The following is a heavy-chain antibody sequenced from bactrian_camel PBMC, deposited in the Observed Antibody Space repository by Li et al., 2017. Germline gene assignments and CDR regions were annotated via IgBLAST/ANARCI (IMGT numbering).Heavy chain of an antibody. J-gene: IGHJ4*01. CDR2: ITNDGLT. CDR3: AADVCPSRAGLGLRDASWYRY. Sequence: HVQLVESGGGSVQAGGSLRLSCEISLYIYSSYCMGWFRQAQGKEREGVAAITNDGLTSYRDSVKGRFTISKDNAKNTLYLQMNNLKPEDSATYYCAADVCPSRAGLGLRDASWYRYWGQGTQVTVS. D-gene: IGHD6*01. CDR1: LYIYSSYC. V-gene: IGHV3S53*01.